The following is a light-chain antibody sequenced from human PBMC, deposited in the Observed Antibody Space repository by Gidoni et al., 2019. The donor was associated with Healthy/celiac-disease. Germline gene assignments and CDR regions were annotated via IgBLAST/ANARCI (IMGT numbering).Light chain of an antibody. CDR2: GAS. V-gene: IGKV3-20*01. CDR1: QSVSSTY. J-gene: IGKJ4*01. CDR3: QQYGSPLT. Sequence: TASPQTPCTLSVSPGARATLSSRARQSVSSTYLACYQQKAGQAPRLLTYGASSRATGLPGRFSSRGCGTDFTLTSSMLEAEDSAVYCCQQYGSPLTFGGGTKVEIK.